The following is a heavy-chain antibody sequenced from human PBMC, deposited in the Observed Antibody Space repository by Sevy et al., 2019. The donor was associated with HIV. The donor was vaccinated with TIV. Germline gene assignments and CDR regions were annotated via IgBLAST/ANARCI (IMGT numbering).Heavy chain of an antibody. D-gene: IGHD4-17*01. J-gene: IGHJ4*02. Sequence: GGSLKLSCTASGFTFSSYEMNWVGQAPGKGLEWVSYISNSGSTIHYSDSVKGRFTISRDNAKNSLYLQMNSLRAEDTAVYYCARDLPPSATTVPHFDYWGRGTLVTVSS. V-gene: IGHV3-48*03. CDR3: ARDLPPSATTVPHFDY. CDR2: ISNSGSTI. CDR1: GFTFSSYE.